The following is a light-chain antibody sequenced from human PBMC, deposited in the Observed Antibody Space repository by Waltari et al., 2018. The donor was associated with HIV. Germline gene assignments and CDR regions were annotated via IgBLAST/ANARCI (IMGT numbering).Light chain of an antibody. CDR3: CSYAGSSTPRV. Sequence: QSALTQPASVSGSPGQSITIYCTGTSSDVGSYNLVSWYQQHPGKAPKLMIYEVIKRPSGVSNRFSGSKSGNTASLTISGLQAEDEADYYCCSYAGSSTPRVFGGGTKLTVL. V-gene: IGLV2-23*02. J-gene: IGLJ3*02. CDR1: SSDVGSYNL. CDR2: EVI.